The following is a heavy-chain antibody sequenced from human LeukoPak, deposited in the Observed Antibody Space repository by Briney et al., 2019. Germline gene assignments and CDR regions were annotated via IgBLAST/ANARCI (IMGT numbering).Heavy chain of an antibody. V-gene: IGHV4-59*08. CDR1: GGSVRSYN. D-gene: IGHD1-26*01. Sequence: SETLSLTCTVSGGSVRSYNWNWIRQPPGKGLEWIGYVSETGSTNYNSSLENRVTLSLDTSKSQISLNLRSATVADTAVYYCARQDALGKFPPPYYMDVWGKGTTVIVS. CDR2: VSETGST. CDR3: ARQDALGKFPPPYYMDV. J-gene: IGHJ6*03.